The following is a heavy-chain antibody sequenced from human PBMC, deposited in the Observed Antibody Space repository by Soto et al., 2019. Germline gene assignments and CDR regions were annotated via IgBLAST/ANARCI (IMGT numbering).Heavy chain of an antibody. CDR1: GFTFSSYP. J-gene: IGHJ2*01. Sequence: DVQLLECGGVLVQPGGSLRLSWAASGFTFSSYPMTLVRQSPGKGPEWVSGSSGSGGRTYYADSVKGRFTISRGTSKNTLYMQMTSLGAEDTAVYYCAKARGELPYWYLGLGGRGTQVPVPS. CDR2: SSGSGGRT. V-gene: IGHV3-23*01. CDR3: AKARGELPYWYLGL. D-gene: IGHD1-26*01.